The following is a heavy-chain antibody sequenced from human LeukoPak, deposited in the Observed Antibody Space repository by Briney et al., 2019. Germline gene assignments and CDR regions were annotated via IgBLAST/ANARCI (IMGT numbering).Heavy chain of an antibody. CDR3: ARDYYDSSGYYSYGMDV. Sequence: SETLSLTCTVSGGSISSGGYYWSWIRQHPGTGLEWIGYIYYSGSTYYNPSLKSRVTISVDTSKNQFSLKLSSVTAADTAVYYCARDYYDSSGYYSYGMDVWGQGTTVTVSS. J-gene: IGHJ6*02. CDR2: IYYSGST. CDR1: GGSISSGGYY. D-gene: IGHD3-22*01. V-gene: IGHV4-31*03.